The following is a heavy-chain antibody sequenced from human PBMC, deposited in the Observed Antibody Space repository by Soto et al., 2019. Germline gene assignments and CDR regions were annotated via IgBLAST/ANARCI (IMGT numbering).Heavy chain of an antibody. D-gene: IGHD3-22*01. CDR1: GFTFSSYW. CDR3: AKDEFGHYYDSSGDAFDI. Sequence: PGGSLRLSCAASGFTFSSYWMSWVRQAAGKGLEWVANIEQDGSEKYYVDSVKGRFTISRDNAKNSLYLQMNSLRAEDTAVYYCAKDEFGHYYDSSGDAFDIWGQGTMVTVSS. CDR2: IEQDGSEK. V-gene: IGHV3-7*03. J-gene: IGHJ3*02.